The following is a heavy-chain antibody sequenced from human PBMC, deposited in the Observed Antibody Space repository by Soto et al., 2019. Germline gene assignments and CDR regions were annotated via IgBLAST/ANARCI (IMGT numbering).Heavy chain of an antibody. J-gene: IGHJ6*02. CDR3: ARSHLRPSSSWPNYYYYGMDV. V-gene: IGHV3-21*01. D-gene: IGHD6-13*01. Sequence: PGGSLRLSCAASGFTFSSYSMNWVRQAPGKGLEWVSSISSSSSYIYYADSVKGRFTISRDNAKNSLYLQMNSLRAEDTAVYYCARSHLRPSSSWPNYYYYGMDVWGQGTTVTV. CDR1: GFTFSSYS. CDR2: ISSSSSYI.